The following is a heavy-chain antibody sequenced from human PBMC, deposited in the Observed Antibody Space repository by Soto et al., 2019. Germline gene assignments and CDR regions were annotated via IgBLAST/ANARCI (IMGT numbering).Heavy chain of an antibody. Sequence: QVQLQESGPGLVKPSETLSLTCTVSGASISSYFWSWIRQPPGKGLEWIGYIYYTGSTNYNPSLKSRVTLSVDTSKNQFSLKLSSVTAADTAVYYCARAYYGSANWIDSWGQGTLVTVSS. D-gene: IGHD3-10*01. V-gene: IGHV4-59*01. CDR2: IYYTGST. CDR3: ARAYYGSANWIDS. J-gene: IGHJ5*01. CDR1: GASISSYF.